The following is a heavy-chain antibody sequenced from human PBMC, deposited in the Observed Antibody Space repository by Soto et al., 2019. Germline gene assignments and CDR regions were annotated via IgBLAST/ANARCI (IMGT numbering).Heavy chain of an antibody. D-gene: IGHD3-16*01. Sequence: QMQLVQSGAEVKKPGSSVKVSCKAFGGTFNTYTIDWVRQAPGQGLAWMGGIIPIFGTTNYAKKFQDRLTISADKATSTGYMELRTLKSEDTALNSCAIEPNLGAALATSWFDPWGQGTLVTVSS. V-gene: IGHV1-69*06. CDR1: GGTFNTYT. CDR2: IIPIFGTT. CDR3: AIEPNLGAALATSWFDP. J-gene: IGHJ5*02.